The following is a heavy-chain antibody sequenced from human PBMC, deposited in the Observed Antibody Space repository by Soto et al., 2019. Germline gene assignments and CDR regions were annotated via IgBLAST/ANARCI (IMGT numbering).Heavy chain of an antibody. J-gene: IGHJ4*02. CDR2: ISGSGGST. Sequence: HPGGSLRLSCAASGFTFSSYAMSCVRQAPGKGMEWVSAISGSGGSTYYADSVKGRFTISRDNSKNTLYLQMNSLRAEDTAVYYGAKDRLGAKYDYWGQGTLVTVSS. D-gene: IGHD3-10*01. V-gene: IGHV3-23*01. CDR1: GFTFSSYA. CDR3: AKDRLGAKYDY.